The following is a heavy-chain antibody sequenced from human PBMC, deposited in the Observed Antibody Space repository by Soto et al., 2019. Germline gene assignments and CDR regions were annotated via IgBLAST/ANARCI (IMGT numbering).Heavy chain of an antibody. J-gene: IGHJ2*01. CDR2: IYYSGST. V-gene: IGHV4-30-4*01. CDR1: GGSISSGDYY. CDR3: ARESWYDSSGYYPAYWYFDL. Sequence: QVQLQESGPGLVKPSQTLSLTCTVSGGSISSGDYYWSWIRQPPGKGLEWIGYIYYSGSTYYNPSLKSRVTISVDTSKNQFSLKLSSVTAADTAVYYCARESWYDSSGYYPAYWYFDLWGRGTLVTVSS. D-gene: IGHD3-22*01.